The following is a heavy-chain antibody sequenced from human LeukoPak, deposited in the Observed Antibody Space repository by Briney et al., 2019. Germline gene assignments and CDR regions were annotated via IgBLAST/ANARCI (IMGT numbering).Heavy chain of an antibody. CDR3: ARHGTSGTNLNWFDP. CDR2: IYYSGGT. Sequence: PSETLSLTCTVSGGSISSFYWSWIRQPPGKGLEWIGYIYYSGGTNYNPSLKSRVTISVDTSKNQFSLKLSSVTAADTAVYYCARHGTSGTNLNWFDPWGQGTLVTVSS. CDR1: GGSISSFY. D-gene: IGHD1-1*01. V-gene: IGHV4-59*01. J-gene: IGHJ5*02.